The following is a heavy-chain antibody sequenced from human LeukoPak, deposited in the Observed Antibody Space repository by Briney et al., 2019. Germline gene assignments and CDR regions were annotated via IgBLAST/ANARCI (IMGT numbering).Heavy chain of an antibody. CDR3: ARHRGDNSNPRYYFYYMDV. D-gene: IGHD4-11*01. V-gene: IGHV4-38-2*01. Sequence: PSETLSLTCSVSGHSISSGYYWGWIRHPPGKGLEWIGTMYHRGSTYYNPSLKSRVTMSGDTSKNHFSLKLSSVIAADAAVYYCARHRGDNSNPRYYFYYMDVWGKGTTVTVSS. CDR1: GHSISSGYY. CDR2: MYHRGST. J-gene: IGHJ6*03.